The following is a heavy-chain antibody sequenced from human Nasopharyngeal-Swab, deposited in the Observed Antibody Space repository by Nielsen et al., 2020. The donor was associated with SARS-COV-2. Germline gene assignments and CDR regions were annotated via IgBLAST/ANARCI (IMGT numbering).Heavy chain of an antibody. CDR3: ARYCSTTSCPRSFDY. V-gene: IGHV3-7*01. Sequence: WIRQPPGKGLEWVAHIKQSGSGQYYVDSVKGRFTISRDNAKNSLSLQMNSLRAEDTAVYYCARYCSTTSCPRSFDYWGQGTLVTVSS. CDR2: IKQSGSGQ. J-gene: IGHJ4*02. D-gene: IGHD2-2*01.